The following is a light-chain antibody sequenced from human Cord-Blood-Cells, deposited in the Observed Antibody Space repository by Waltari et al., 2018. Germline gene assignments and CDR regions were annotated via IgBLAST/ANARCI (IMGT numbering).Light chain of an antibody. V-gene: IGLV2-14*01. CDR3: SSYTSSSTWV. CDR1: SSPVGGSNY. Sequence: QSALTQPASVSGSPGQSITISCTGTSSPVGGSNYLSWYKQHPGKAPKLMIYDVSNRPSGVSNRFSGSKSGNTASLTISGLQAEDEADYYFSSYTSSSTWVFGGGTKLTVL. J-gene: IGLJ3*02. CDR2: DVS.